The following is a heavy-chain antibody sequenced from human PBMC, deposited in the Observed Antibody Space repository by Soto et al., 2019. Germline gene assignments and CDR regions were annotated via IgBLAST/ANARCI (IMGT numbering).Heavy chain of an antibody. J-gene: IGHJ6*02. CDR3: ARDITMVRGVKPLEYYYYGMDV. CDR1: GDTFTSYY. V-gene: IGHV1-46*01. CDR2: INPSGGST. Sequence: AGVRVSSRASGDTFTSYYMHLVRQAPGQGVEGMGRINPSGGSTSCAQEFQGRVTMTRDTATSTVCMELSSLRSEETDVYYCARDITMVRGVKPLEYYYYGMDVWGQGTTVTVSS. D-gene: IGHD3-10*01.